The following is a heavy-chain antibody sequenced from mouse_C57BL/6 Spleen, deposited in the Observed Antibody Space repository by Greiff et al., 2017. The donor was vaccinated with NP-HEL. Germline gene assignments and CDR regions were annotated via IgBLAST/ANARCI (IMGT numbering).Heavy chain of an antibody. D-gene: IGHD1-1*01. J-gene: IGHJ3*01. Sequence: EVQLQQSGPELVKPGASVKISCKASGYTFTDYYMNWVKQSPGKSLEWIGDINPNNGGTRYNQKFKGKATLTADKSSSTAYMELRSLTSEDSEVYYGARSDHYYGSNYEGFAYWGQGTLVTVSA. V-gene: IGHV1-26*01. CDR2: INPNNGGT. CDR1: GYTFTDYY. CDR3: ARSDHYYGSNYEGFAY.